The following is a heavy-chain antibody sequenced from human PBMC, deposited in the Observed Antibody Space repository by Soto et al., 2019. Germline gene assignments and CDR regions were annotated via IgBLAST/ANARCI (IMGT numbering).Heavy chain of an antibody. CDR1: GGSISGSSGY. D-gene: IGHD3-22*01. Sequence: QLQLQESGPGLVKPSETLSLTCTVSGGSISGSSGYWGWIRQPPGKGLEWIASIFYSGSTYYNPSLKSRVTISVDTSKNQFSLKLTSVTAADTSVYYCASDSSYYYDSSAYYSNWFDPWGQGMLVTVSS. CDR3: ASDSSYYYDSSAYYSNWFDP. V-gene: IGHV4-39*01. CDR2: IFYSGST. J-gene: IGHJ5*02.